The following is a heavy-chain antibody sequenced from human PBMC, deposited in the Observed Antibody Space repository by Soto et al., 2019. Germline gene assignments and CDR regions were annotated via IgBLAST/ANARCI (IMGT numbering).Heavy chain of an antibody. Sequence: GGSLRLSCGASGFTFSTYWMGWVRQAPGKGLEWVANIKQDGSDKYYVDSVKGRFTISRDNTKNSLYLQMNSLRAEDTAFYYCARDRCTSTSCFFDYWGQGTLVTVSS. V-gene: IGHV3-7*03. CDR2: IKQDGSDK. CDR1: GFTFSTYW. D-gene: IGHD2-2*01. CDR3: ARDRCTSTSCFFDY. J-gene: IGHJ4*02.